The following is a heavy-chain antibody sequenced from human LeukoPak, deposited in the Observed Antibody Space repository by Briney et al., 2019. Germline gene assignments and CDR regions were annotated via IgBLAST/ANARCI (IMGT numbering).Heavy chain of an antibody. CDR2: IYPGDSDT. Sequence: GESLQISCKGSGYSFTFYWIGWVRQMPGKGLEWMGIIYPGDSDTRYSPSFQGQVTISADKSISTAYLQWSSLKASDTAMYYCARQRWFGNDAFDIWGQGTMVTVSS. J-gene: IGHJ3*02. CDR1: GYSFTFYW. CDR3: ARQRWFGNDAFDI. V-gene: IGHV5-51*01. D-gene: IGHD3-10*01.